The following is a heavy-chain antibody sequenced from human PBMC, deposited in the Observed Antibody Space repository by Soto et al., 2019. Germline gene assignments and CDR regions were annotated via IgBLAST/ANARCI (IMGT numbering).Heavy chain of an antibody. CDR2: ISYDGSNK. V-gene: IGHV3-30*18. CDR1: GFTCSSYG. J-gene: IGHJ5*02. Sequence: QVQLVESGGGVVQPGRSLRLSCAASGFTCSSYGMHWVRQAPGKGLEWVAVISYDGSNKYYADSVKGRFTISRDNSKNALYLQMTSVRGEDTAVYYCANGNYDFWFPNWFDPWGQGTLVTVSS. D-gene: IGHD3-3*01. CDR3: ANGNYDFWFPNWFDP.